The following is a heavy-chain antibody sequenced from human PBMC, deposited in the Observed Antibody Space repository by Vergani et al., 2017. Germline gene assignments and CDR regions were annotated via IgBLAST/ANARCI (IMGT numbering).Heavy chain of an antibody. J-gene: IGHJ2*01. CDR3: AKANDYGADGPFYL. Sequence: VEAGGGLVQPGGSLRLSCAAYGFLFQDFAFHWVRQVSGRGLEWVSGIDRNSATKYPVKYGNSMDGRFSISRDNAKKAVFLQMNNLRHEDTALYFCAKANDYGADGPFYLWGRGTLVTVAS. D-gene: IGHD3-16*01. CDR2: IDRNSATKYPV. V-gene: IGHV3-9*01. CDR1: GFLFQDFA.